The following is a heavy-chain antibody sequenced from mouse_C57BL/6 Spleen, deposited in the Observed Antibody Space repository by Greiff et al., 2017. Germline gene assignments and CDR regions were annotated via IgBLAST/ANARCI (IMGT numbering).Heavy chain of an antibody. CDR1: GYTFTSYW. CDR2: IDPSDSYT. V-gene: IGHV1-50*01. J-gene: IGHJ1*03. D-gene: IGHD1-1*01. CDR3: ARYGSRAYWYFDV. Sequence: QVQLQQPGAELVKPGASVKLSCKASGYTFTSYWMQWVKQRPGQGLEWIGEIDPSDSYTNYNQKFKGKATLTVDTSSSTAYMQLSSLTSADSAVYYCARYGSRAYWYFDVWGTGTTVTVSS.